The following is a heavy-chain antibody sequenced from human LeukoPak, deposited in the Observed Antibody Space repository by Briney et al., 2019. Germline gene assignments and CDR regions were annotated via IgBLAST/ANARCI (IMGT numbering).Heavy chain of an antibody. CDR1: GGSISSTSYY. V-gene: IGHV4-39*01. D-gene: IGHD2-15*01. CDR3: ARQECNGGSCYSRAIWFDP. CDR2: IYHTGTP. J-gene: IGHJ5*02. Sequence: SETLSLTCNVSGGSISSTSYYWGWIRQPPGKGLEWYGSIYHTGTPYYRPSLKSRVTISVHTSKNQFSLKLSSVTAADTAVYYCARQECNGGSCYSRAIWFDPGGQGTLVTVSS.